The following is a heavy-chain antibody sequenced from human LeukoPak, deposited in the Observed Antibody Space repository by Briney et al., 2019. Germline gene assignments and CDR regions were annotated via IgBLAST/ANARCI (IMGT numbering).Heavy chain of an antibody. CDR1: GFTFSSYA. V-gene: IGHV3-30*04. J-gene: IGHJ4*02. CDR3: ARGLYSGSYEGIDY. Sequence: GGSLRLSCAASGFTFSSYAMHWVRQAPGEGLEWVAVISYDGSNKYYADSVKGRFTISRDNSKNTLYLQMNSLRVEDTAVYYCARGLYSGSYEGIDYWGQGTLVTVSS. D-gene: IGHD1-26*01. CDR2: ISYDGSNK.